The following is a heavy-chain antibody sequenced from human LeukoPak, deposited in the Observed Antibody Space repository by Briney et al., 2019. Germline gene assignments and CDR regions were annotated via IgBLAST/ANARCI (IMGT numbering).Heavy chain of an antibody. D-gene: IGHD3-3*01. CDR3: ARVITIFGVPDAFDI. CDR2: INPNSGGT. V-gene: IGHV1-2*06. J-gene: IGHJ3*02. Sequence: GASVKVSCKASGYTFTGYYMHWVRQAPGQGLEWMGRINPNSGGTNYAQKFQGRVTMTRDTSISTAYMELSRLRSDDTAVYHCARVITIFGVPDAFDIWGQGTMVTVFS. CDR1: GYTFTGYY.